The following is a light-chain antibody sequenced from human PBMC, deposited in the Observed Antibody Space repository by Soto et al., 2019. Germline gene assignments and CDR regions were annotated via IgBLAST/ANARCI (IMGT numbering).Light chain of an antibody. J-gene: IGLJ1*01. CDR2: EDN. CDR1: SGSIASNY. V-gene: IGLV6-57*04. Sequence: NFMLTQPHSVSESPGKTVTISCTRSSGSIASNYVQWYQQRPGSAPTTVIYEDNQRPSGVPERFSGSIDSSSNSASLTISGLKTEDEADYYCQSYDSSNRVFGTGTKVTVL. CDR3: QSYDSSNRV.